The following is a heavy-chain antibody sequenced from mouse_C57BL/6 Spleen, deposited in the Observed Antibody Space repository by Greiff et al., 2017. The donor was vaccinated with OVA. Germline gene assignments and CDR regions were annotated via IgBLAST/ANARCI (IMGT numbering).Heavy chain of an antibody. CDR1: GYTFTDYY. Sequence: EVQLQQSGPELVKPGASVKLSCKASGYTFTDYYMNWVKQSHGKSLEWIGDINPNNGGTSYTQKFKGKATLSVDKASNTAYMQLRSLTSEDSTDYYGASGYYDCTPWFDVWGKGTLVTVSA. CDR3: ASGYYDCTPWFDV. J-gene: IGHJ3*01. CDR2: INPNNGGT. V-gene: IGHV1-26*01. D-gene: IGHD2-3*01.